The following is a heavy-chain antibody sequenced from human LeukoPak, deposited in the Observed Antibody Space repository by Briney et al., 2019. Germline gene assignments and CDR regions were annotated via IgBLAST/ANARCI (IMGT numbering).Heavy chain of an antibody. CDR3: ARGAGINWFDP. V-gene: IGHV4-59*01. CDR2: IYYSGST. CDR1: GGSISSYY. D-gene: IGHD2-15*01. Sequence: SQTLSLTCTVSGGSISSYYWSWIRQPPGKGLEWIGYIYYSGSTNYNPSLKSRVTISVDTSKNQFSLKLSSVTAADTAVYYCARGAGINWFDPWGQGTLVTVSS. J-gene: IGHJ5*02.